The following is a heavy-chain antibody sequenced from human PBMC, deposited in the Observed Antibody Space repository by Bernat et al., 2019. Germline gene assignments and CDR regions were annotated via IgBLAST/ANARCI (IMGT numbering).Heavy chain of an antibody. CDR1: GFTFSTYA. V-gene: IGHV3-23*01. Sequence: EVQLLESGGGLVQPGGSLGLSCVASGFTFSTYAMTWVRQAPGKGLEWVSAISGSGGNAYYADSVKGRFTISRDNSKNTLYLQINSLRAEDTALYYCAGKGSTNWFPGGYWGQGTLVTVSS. CDR3: AGKGSTNWFPGGY. CDR2: ISGSGGNA. J-gene: IGHJ4*02. D-gene: IGHD6-13*01.